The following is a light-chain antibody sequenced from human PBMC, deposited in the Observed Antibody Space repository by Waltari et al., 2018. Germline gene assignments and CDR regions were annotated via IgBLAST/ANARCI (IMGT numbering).Light chain of an antibody. CDR1: SSDVGGYNY. CDR2: DFS. Sequence: QSALTQPRSVSGSPGQSVPIPCTGNSSDVGGYNYFPWYQQHPRKAPKPNICDFSKRPPRVPVRYPCSSSVNTDSLTLSVPQPQDEADYYCCSYSCSYPYVFGTGTKVTVL. CDR3: CSYSCSYPYV. J-gene: IGLJ1*01. V-gene: IGLV2-11*01.